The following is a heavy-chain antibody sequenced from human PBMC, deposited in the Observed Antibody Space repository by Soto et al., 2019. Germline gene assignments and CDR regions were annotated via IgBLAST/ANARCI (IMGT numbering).Heavy chain of an antibody. D-gene: IGHD2-8*01. J-gene: IGHJ3*02. CDR1: GGTFSSYT. CDR3: ARDVCTNGVCYTPDAFDI. Sequence: GASVKVSCKASGGTFSSYTISWVRQAPGQGLEWMGRIIPILGIANYAQKFQGRVTITADKSTSTAYMELSSLRSEDTAVYYCARDVCTNGVCYTPDAFDIWGQGTMVTVSS. CDR2: IIPILGIA. V-gene: IGHV1-69*04.